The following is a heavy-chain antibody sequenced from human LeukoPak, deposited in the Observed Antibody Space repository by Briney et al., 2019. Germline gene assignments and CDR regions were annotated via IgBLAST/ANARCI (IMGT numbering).Heavy chain of an antibody. CDR3: ARDLRGGQSA. CDR2: ISSGGKSI. V-gene: IGHV3-48*02. J-gene: IGHJ5*02. D-gene: IGHD3-10*01. Sequence: PGGSLRLSCAASGFTFSSYNMNWVHQAPGKGLEWVSYISSGGKSIYYAESVQGRFTISRDNAQNSLYLQMNSLRDEDTAVYYCARDLRGGQSAWGQGTLVTVSS. CDR1: GFTFSSYN.